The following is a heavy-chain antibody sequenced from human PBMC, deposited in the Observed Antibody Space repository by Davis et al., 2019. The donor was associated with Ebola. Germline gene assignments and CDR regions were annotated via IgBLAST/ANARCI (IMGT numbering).Heavy chain of an antibody. CDR1: GYTFTSHD. Sequence: SVKVSCKASGYTFTSHDINWVRQAPGQGLEWMGRIIPILGIANYAQKFQGRVTITADKSTSTAYMELSSLRSEDTAVYSCARDPAGGSYYHYYGMDGLGQGTTVTVSS. V-gene: IGHV1-69*04. D-gene: IGHD3-10*01. CDR3: ARDPAGGSYYHYYGMDG. CDR2: IIPILGIA. J-gene: IGHJ6*02.